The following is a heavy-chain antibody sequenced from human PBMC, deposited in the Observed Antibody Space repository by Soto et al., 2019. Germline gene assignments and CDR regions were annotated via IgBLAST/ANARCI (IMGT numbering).Heavy chain of an antibody. CDR3: TKDAKFDDIYTGYFVNDL. Sequence: ASVKVSCKASGYTFTSYDINWVRQATGQGPEWMGWMNPDSGHTGYVQKFQGRVTMTRNTAISTAYMELSSLRSEDTAVYYCTKDAKFDDIYTGYFVNDLWGQGTPVTVSS. CDR1: GYTFTSYD. J-gene: IGHJ5*02. V-gene: IGHV1-8*01. D-gene: IGHD3-9*01. CDR2: MNPDSGHT.